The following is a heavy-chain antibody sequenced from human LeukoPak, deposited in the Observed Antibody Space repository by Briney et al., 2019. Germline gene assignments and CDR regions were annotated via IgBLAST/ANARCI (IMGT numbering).Heavy chain of an antibody. CDR2: IHYSGST. V-gene: IGHV4-31*03. CDR1: GGSISSGGYY. J-gene: IGHJ4*02. D-gene: IGHD3-10*01. CDR3: ARVILLRGRHIDS. Sequence: PSQTLSLTCTVSGGSISSGGYYWSWIRQHPGKGLEWIGYIHYSGSTYYTASLKSRITISVATSKNQFALKLNSVTAADTAVYYCARVILLRGRHIDSWGQGTLVTVSS.